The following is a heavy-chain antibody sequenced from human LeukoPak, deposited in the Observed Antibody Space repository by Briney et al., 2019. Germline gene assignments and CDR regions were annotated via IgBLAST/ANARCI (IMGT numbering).Heavy chain of an antibody. CDR2: ISGSSGST. V-gene: IGHV3-23*01. Sequence: GGSLRLSCAASGFTFSIYAMSWVRQAPGKGLEGISAISGSSGSTYYAESVKGRFTISRDNSKNTLYLQMNSLRAEDTAVYYCTSGVAGNFDYWGQGTLVTVSS. D-gene: IGHD6-19*01. CDR3: TSGVAGNFDY. CDR1: GFTFSIYA. J-gene: IGHJ4*02.